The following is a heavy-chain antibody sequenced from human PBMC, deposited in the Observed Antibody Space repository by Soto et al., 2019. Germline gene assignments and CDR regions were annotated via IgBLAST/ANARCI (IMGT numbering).Heavy chain of an antibody. CDR3: AGGNALDV. CDR1: TFPFSTYW. Sequence: GSLVLSCAASTFPFSTYWMTWVRQAPGKGLEWVANIHRDEIEKYYMDSVKGRFTISRDNAKNSLYLQMTSLRAEDTAVYYCAGGNALDVWGQGTTVTVSS. J-gene: IGHJ6*02. V-gene: IGHV3-7*01. CDR2: IHRDEIEK.